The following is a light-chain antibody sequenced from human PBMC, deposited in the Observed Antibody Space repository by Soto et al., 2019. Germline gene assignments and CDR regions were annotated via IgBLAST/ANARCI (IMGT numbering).Light chain of an antibody. CDR1: QRVSSN. CDR2: GAS. CDR3: QQYNNWPRK. Sequence: EIVMAQSPASLSVFPGERATLSCSASQRVSSNLAWYQQKPGQAPRLLIYGASTRATGIPARFSGSGSGTAFTLTISSLQSEDFAVYYCQQYNNWPRKFGQGTKVDIK. V-gene: IGKV3-15*01. J-gene: IGKJ1*01.